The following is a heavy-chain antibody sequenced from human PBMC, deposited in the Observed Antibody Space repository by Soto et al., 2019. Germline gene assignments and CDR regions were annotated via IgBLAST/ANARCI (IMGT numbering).Heavy chain of an antibody. Sequence: GASAKVSCKASGYTFTSYYMHWVRQAPGQGLEWMGIINPSGGSTSYAQKFQGRVTMTRATSTSTVYMELSSLRSEDTAVYYCARDREVGRGARIAARPGFDPWGQGTLVTVSS. J-gene: IGHJ5*02. CDR3: ARDREVGRGARIAARPGFDP. CDR2: INPSGGST. V-gene: IGHV1-46*03. CDR1: GYTFTSYY. D-gene: IGHD6-6*01.